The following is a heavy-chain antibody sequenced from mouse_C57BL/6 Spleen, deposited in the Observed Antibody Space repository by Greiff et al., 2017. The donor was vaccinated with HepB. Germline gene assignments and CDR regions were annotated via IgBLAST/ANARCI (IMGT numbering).Heavy chain of an antibody. Sequence: EVKLMESGEGLVKPGGSLKLSCAASGFTFSSYAMSWVRQTPEKRLEWVAYISRGGDYIYYADTVKGRITISRDNARNTLYLQLSSLKSEDTAMYYCTRDSPPYYGSSYDYAMDYWGQGTSVTVSS. CDR2: ISRGGDYI. D-gene: IGHD1-1*01. CDR1: GFTFSSYA. J-gene: IGHJ4*01. V-gene: IGHV5-9-1*02. CDR3: TRDSPPYYGSSYDYAMDY.